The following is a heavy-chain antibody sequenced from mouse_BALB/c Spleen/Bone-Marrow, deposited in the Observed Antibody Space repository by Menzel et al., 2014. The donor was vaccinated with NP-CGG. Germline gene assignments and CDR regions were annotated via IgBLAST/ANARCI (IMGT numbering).Heavy chain of an antibody. J-gene: IGHJ1*01. Sequence: VQLKQSGAELVKPGPSVKLSCTASGFNIKDTYMHWVKQRPEQGLEWIGRIDPANGNTKYDPKFQGKATITADTSSNTAYLQLSSLTSEDTAVYYCVSYYSGWYFDVWGAGTTVAVSS. D-gene: IGHD1-1*01. CDR2: IDPANGNT. V-gene: IGHV14-3*02. CDR1: GFNIKDTY. CDR3: VSYYSGWYFDV.